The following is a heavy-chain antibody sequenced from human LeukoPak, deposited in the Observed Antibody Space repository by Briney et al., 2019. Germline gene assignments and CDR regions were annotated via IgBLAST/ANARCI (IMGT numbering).Heavy chain of an antibody. CDR2: IKQDGSEK. CDR3: ERDYKHDYDLGY. V-gene: IGHV3-7*01. CDR1: GFTFSSYW. J-gene: IGHJ4*02. D-gene: IGHD3-3*01. Sequence: GGSLRLSCAASGFTFSSYWMSWVRQAPGKGLQWVANIKQDGSEKYYVDSVKGRFTISRDDAKNSLYLQMNSLRAEDTAVYYCERDYKHDYDLGYWGQGTLVTVSS.